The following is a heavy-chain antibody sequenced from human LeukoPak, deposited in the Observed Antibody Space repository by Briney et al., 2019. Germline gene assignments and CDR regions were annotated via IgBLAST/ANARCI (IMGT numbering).Heavy chain of an antibody. CDR1: GGSISSYY. J-gene: IGHJ4*02. Sequence: FETLSLTCTVSGGSISSYYWSWIRQPPGKGLEWIGFIYYSGSTYYNPSLQSRVTISVDTSKNQFSLRLSSVTATDTAEYFCARHQMRYSYGTLFDYWGQGTLVPVSS. V-gene: IGHV4-59*08. D-gene: IGHD5-18*01. CDR3: ARHQMRYSYGTLFDY. CDR2: IYYSGST.